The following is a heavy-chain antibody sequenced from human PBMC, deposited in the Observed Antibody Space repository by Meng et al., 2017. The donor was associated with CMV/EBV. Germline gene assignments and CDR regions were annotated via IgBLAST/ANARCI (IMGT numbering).Heavy chain of an antibody. V-gene: IGHV3-48*04. D-gene: IGHD2-2*01. CDR2: ISSSSSTI. J-gene: IGHJ6*02. Sequence: GESLKISCAASGFTFSSYSMNWVRQAPGKGLEWVSYISSSSSTIYYADSVKGRFTIPRDNAKNSLYLQMNSLRAEDTAVYYCARVSLRVVPAASYYYYYGMDVWGQGTTVTVSS. CDR1: GFTFSSYS. CDR3: ARVSLRVVPAASYYYYYGMDV.